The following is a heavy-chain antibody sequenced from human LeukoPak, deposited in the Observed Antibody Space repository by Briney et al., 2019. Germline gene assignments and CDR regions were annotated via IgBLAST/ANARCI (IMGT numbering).Heavy chain of an antibody. J-gene: IGHJ6*03. CDR3: ATQTGTTLPHYYMDV. Sequence: SETLSLTCSVSGGSISSDYWSWIRQPPGKGLEWIGYIYYSGSTNYNPSLKSRVTISVDTSKHQFSLKLSSVTAADTAVYYCATQTGTTLPHYYMDVWGKGTTVTVSS. D-gene: IGHD1-7*01. CDR1: GGSISSDY. CDR2: IYYSGST. V-gene: IGHV4-59*01.